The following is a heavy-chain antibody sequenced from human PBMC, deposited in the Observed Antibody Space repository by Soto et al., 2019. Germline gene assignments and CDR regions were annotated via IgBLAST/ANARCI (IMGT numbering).Heavy chain of an antibody. Sequence: GGSLRLSCAASGFTFSSYSMYWVRQAPGKGLEWVSSISSSSYIYYADSVKGRFTISRDNAKNSLYLQMNSLRAEDTAVYYCARDIAAGESDYWGQGTLVTVSS. CDR2: ISSSSYI. D-gene: IGHD6-13*01. CDR3: ARDIAAGESDY. J-gene: IGHJ4*02. V-gene: IGHV3-21*01. CDR1: GFTFSSYS.